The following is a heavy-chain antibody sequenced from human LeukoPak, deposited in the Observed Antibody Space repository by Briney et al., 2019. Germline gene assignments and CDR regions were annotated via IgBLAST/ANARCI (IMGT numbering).Heavy chain of an antibody. CDR2: INPNSGGT. CDR1: GYTFTGYY. D-gene: IGHD3-22*01. J-gene: IGHJ4*02. Sequence: GASVKVSCKASGYTFTGYYMHWVRQAPGQGLEWMGWINPNSGGTNYAQKFQGRVTMTRDTSIGTAYMELNNLRSEDTAVYFCARLSETPAYCYSSGYYFLRYWGQGTLLVVSS. V-gene: IGHV1-2*02. CDR3: ARLSETPAYCYSSGYYFLRY.